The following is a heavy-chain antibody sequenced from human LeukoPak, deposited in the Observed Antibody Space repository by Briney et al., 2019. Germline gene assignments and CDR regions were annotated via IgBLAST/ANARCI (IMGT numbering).Heavy chain of an antibody. J-gene: IGHJ4*02. CDR1: GFTFSNAW. CDR3: TTDFSGPVVVTGD. D-gene: IGHD2-21*02. V-gene: IGHV3-15*01. Sequence: GGSLRLSCAASGFTFSNAWMSWVRQAPGKGLEWVGRIKSKTDGGTTDYAAPVKGRFTISRDDSKNTLYLQMNSLKPEDTAVYYCTTDFSGPVVVTGDWGQGSLVTVSS. CDR2: IKSKTDGGTT.